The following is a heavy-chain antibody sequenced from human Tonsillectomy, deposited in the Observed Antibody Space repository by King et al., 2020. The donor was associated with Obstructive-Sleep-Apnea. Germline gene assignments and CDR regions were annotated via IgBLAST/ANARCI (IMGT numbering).Heavy chain of an antibody. Sequence: VQLVESGGGLLQPGGSLRLSCAASGFTFSSYAMSWVRQAPGKGLEWVSGISGSGGSSYYADSVKGRFTISRDNSKNTLYLQMNSLRAEDTAVYYCASFAQWLSAQVDYWGQGTLVTVSS. CDR3: ASFAQWLSAQVDY. V-gene: IGHV3-23*04. D-gene: IGHD3-22*01. J-gene: IGHJ4*02. CDR1: GFTFSSYA. CDR2: ISGSGGSS.